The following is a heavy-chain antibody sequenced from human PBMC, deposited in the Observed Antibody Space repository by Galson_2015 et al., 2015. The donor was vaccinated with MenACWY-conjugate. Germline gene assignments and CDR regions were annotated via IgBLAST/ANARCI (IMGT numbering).Heavy chain of an antibody. V-gene: IGHV3-48*04. CDR1: GFTFSSYS. CDR2: ISSSSSTI. Sequence: SLRLSCAASGFTFSSYSMNWVRQAPGKGLEWVSYISSSSSTIYYADSVKGRFTISRDNAKNSLYLQMNSLRAEDTAVYYCARDTDAYGDYYYFDYWGQGTPVTVSS. D-gene: IGHD4-17*01. J-gene: IGHJ4*02. CDR3: ARDTDAYGDYYYFDY.